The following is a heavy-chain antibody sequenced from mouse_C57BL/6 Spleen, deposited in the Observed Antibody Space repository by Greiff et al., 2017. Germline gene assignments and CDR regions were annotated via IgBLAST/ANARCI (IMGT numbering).Heavy chain of an antibody. CDR2: IHPNSGST. D-gene: IGHD1-1*01. V-gene: IGHV1-64*01. CDR3: ASARDYYGSSYAY. CDR1: GYTFTSYW. J-gene: IGHJ3*01. Sequence: QVQLQQPGAELVKPGASVKLSCKASGYTFTSYWMHWVKQRPGQGLEWIGMIHPNSGSTNYNEKFKSKATLTVDKSSSTAYMQLSSLTSEDSAVYYCASARDYYGSSYAYWGQGTLVTVSA.